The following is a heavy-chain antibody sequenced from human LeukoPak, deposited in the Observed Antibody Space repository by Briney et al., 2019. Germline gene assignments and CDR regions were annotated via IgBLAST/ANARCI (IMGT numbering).Heavy chain of an antibody. Sequence: PGGSLRLSCAASGFTFSSYDMHWVRQATGKGLEWVSAIGTAGDTYYPGSVKGRFIISRENAKNSLYLQMNSLRAGDTAVYYCARSLISGYSYGYDYWGQGTLVTVSS. V-gene: IGHV3-13*01. D-gene: IGHD5-18*01. CDR3: ARSLISGYSYGYDY. CDR2: IGTAGDT. CDR1: GFTFSSYD. J-gene: IGHJ4*02.